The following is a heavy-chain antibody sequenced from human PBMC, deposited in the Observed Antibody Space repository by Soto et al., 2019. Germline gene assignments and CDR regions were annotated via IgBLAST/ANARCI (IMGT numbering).Heavy chain of an antibody. Sequence: ASVRVSCMASGNTFTSYDMNWVRQATAHGLEWMGWINPTSAHIGYAQKFQRRVTITRDTAIRTAYLEVSRLRSDDTAVYYCARGRASGSYYLLDYWGQGPLVTVS. CDR2: INPTSAHI. CDR1: GNTFTSYD. CDR3: ARGRASGSYYLLDY. J-gene: IGHJ4*02. D-gene: IGHD3-10*01. V-gene: IGHV1-8*01.